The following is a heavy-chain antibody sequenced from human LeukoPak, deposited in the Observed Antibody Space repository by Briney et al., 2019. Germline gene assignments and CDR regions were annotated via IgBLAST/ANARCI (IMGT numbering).Heavy chain of an antibody. V-gene: IGHV4-39*07. CDR3: ARSHDHLWGNYPDY. D-gene: IGHD3-16*02. J-gene: IGHJ4*02. Sequence: SETLSLTCIVSGGSISSSNYYWGWIRQPPGEGLEWIGEIHHDGRINYNPSLKSRVTLSVDKSKNQFSLRLNSVTAADTAMYYCARSHDHLWGNYPDYWGQGTLVTVSS. CDR1: GGSISSSNYY. CDR2: IHHDGRI.